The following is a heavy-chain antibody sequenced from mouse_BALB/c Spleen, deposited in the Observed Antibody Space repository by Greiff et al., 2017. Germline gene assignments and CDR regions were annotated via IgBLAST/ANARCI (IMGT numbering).Heavy chain of an antibody. Sequence: EVKLVESGGGLVKPGGSLKLSCAASGFTFSSYAMSWVRQTPEKRLEWVASISSGGSTYYPDSVKGRFTISRDNARNILYLQMSSLRSEDTAMYYCERGGYDSFAYWGQGTLVTVSA. CDR1: GFTFSSYA. CDR3: ERGGYDSFAY. J-gene: IGHJ3*01. V-gene: IGHV5-6-5*01. CDR2: ISSGGST. D-gene: IGHD2-2*01.